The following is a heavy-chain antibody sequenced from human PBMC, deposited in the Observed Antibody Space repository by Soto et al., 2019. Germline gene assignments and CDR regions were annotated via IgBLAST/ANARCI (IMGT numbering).Heavy chain of an antibody. CDR3: ARGDMITFGGVIAPNDAFDI. D-gene: IGHD3-16*02. J-gene: IGHJ3*02. V-gene: IGHV4-4*02. CDR1: GGSISSSNW. Sequence: QVQLQESGPGLVKPSGTLSLTCAVSGGSISSSNWWSWVRQPPGKGLEWIGEIYHSGSTNYNPSLKSRVTISVDKSKNQFSLKLSSVTAADTAVYYCARGDMITFGGVIAPNDAFDIWGQGTMVTVSS. CDR2: IYHSGST.